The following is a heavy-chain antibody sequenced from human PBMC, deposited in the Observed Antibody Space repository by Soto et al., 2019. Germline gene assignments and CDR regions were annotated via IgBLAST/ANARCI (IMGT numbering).Heavy chain of an antibody. D-gene: IGHD1-1*01. CDR3: ARSGTTRTYYYYYGMDV. CDR1: GYTFTSYG. CDR2: INPSGGST. J-gene: IGHJ6*02. V-gene: IGHV1-46*01. Sequence: ASVKVSCKSSGYTFTSYGISWVRQAPGQGLEWMGIINPSGGSTSYAQKFQGRVTMTRDTSTSTVYMELSSLRSEDTAVYYCARSGTTRTYYYYYGMDVWGQGTTVTVSS.